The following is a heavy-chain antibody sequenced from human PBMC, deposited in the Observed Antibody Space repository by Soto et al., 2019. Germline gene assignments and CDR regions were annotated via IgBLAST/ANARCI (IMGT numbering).Heavy chain of an antibody. CDR1: GGSISSGGYY. D-gene: IGHD4-17*01. J-gene: IGHJ6*02. Sequence: SETLSLTCTVSGGSISSGGYYWSWIRQHPGKGLEWIGYIYYSGSTYYNPSLKSRVTISVDTSKNQFSLKLSSVTAADTAAYYCARDQVDYGDYYYYGMDVWGQGTTVTVSS. V-gene: IGHV4-31*03. CDR2: IYYSGST. CDR3: ARDQVDYGDYYYYGMDV.